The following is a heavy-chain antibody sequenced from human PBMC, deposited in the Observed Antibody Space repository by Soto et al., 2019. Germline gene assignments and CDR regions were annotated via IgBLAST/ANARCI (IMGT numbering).Heavy chain of an antibody. CDR3: AEDHYDFWSGPSGMDV. Sequence: PGGSLRLSGAASGFTFSSYAMSWVSQAPGKGLEWVSAISGSGGSTYYADSVKGRFTISRDNSKNTLYLQMNSLRAEDTAVYYCAEDHYDFWSGPSGMDVWGQGTTVTVSS. D-gene: IGHD3-3*01. CDR2: ISGSGGST. CDR1: GFTFSSYA. V-gene: IGHV3-23*01. J-gene: IGHJ6*02.